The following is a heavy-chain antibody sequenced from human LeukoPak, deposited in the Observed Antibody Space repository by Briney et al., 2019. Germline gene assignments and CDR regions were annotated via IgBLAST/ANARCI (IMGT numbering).Heavy chain of an antibody. Sequence: SETLSLTCTVSGGSISSSSYYWGRIRQPPGKGLEWIGSIYYSGSTYYNPSLKSRVTISVDTSKNQFSLKLSSVTAADTAVYYCAREKSGWYASNWFDPWGQGALVTVSS. J-gene: IGHJ5*02. CDR1: GGSISSSSYY. CDR2: IYYSGST. CDR3: AREKSGWYASNWFDP. D-gene: IGHD6-19*01. V-gene: IGHV4-39*07.